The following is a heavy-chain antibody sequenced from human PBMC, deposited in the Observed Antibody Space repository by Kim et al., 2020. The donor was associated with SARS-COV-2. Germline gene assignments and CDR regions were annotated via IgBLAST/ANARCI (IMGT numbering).Heavy chain of an antibody. Sequence: GGCFAGYYGSWIRQPPGKGLEWVAEINHRGSTNSNPSLKSRFTISVDTSKNQFSLRMISVTAADTAIYYCARRLLALGTKGIDSWGQGTLAT. CDR1: GGCFAGYY. J-gene: IGHJ4*02. D-gene: IGHD3-3*02. CDR3: ARRLLALGTKGIDS. CDR2: INHRGST. V-gene: IGHV4-34*01.